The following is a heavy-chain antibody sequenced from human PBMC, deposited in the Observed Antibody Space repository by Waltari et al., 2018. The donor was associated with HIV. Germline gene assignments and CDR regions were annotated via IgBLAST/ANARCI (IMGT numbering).Heavy chain of an antibody. V-gene: IGHV3-11*01. CDR1: GFTLRDYY. Sequence: QVQLVESGGGLVNPGGSLRLSCATSGFTLRDYYMTWIRQAPGKGLEWVSYIRSDTDTIYYADSVKGRFTISRDNAKNSLYLQMNRLSVEDTAVYYCARLKYSSGFFDYWGQGALVTVSS. CDR3: ARLKYSSGFFDY. D-gene: IGHD6-19*01. CDR2: IRSDTDTI. J-gene: IGHJ4*02.